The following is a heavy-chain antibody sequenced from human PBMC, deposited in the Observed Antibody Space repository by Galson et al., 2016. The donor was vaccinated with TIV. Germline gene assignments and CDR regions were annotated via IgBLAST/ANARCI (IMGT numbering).Heavy chain of an antibody. D-gene: IGHD2-21*01. CDR1: GYIFTNYW. Sequence: QSGAEVKKPGESLKISCEGSGYIFTNYWIAWVRQMPGKSLEWMGGIYPSDSDSSYSPSFQGHVTISADKSISTAYLQWSSLKTSDTAMYYCARAGCRGDVCASGLSRWGKGTLVTAAS. CDR2: IYPSDSDS. V-gene: IGHV5-51*01. J-gene: IGHJ4*02. CDR3: ARAGCRGDVCASGLSR.